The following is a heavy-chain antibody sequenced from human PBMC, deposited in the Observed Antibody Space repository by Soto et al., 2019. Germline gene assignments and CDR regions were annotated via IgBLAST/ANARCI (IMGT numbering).Heavy chain of an antibody. CDR1: GYSFTSYW. CDR2: IYPGDSDT. CDR3: ARQAILSVDYYYYGMDV. Sequence: PGESLKISCKGSGYSFTSYWIGWVRQMPGKGLYWMVIIYPGDSDTSYSPSFQGQVTISADKSISTAYLQWSSLKASDTAMYYCARQAILSVDYYYYGMDVWGQGTTVTVSS. J-gene: IGHJ6*02. D-gene: IGHD2-15*01. V-gene: IGHV5-51*01.